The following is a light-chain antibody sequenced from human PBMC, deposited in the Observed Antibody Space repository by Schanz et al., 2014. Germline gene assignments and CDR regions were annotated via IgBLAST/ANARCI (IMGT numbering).Light chain of an antibody. Sequence: EIVLTQSPGTLSLSPGERATLSCRASQSVSSSYLAWYQQKPGQAPRVLIYGASTRATGIPARFSGSGSGTEFTLTISSLQSEDFAVYYCQQYNNWWTFGQGTKVEIK. J-gene: IGKJ1*01. CDR1: QSVSSSY. CDR2: GAS. CDR3: QQYNNWWT. V-gene: IGKV3D-15*01.